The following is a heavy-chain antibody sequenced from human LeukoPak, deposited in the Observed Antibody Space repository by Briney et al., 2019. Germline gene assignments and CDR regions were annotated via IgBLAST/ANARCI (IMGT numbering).Heavy chain of an antibody. J-gene: IGHJ2*01. Sequence: GGSLRLSCAASEFTVSTNYMSWVRQAPGKGLEWVSVIYSGGNTYYADSVKGRFTISRDNSKNTVYLLMNSLRAEDTAVYYCARDPSSSGYQYFDLWGRGTLVTVSS. V-gene: IGHV3-66*01. CDR3: ARDPSSSGYQYFDL. CDR2: IYSGGNT. CDR1: EFTVSTNY. D-gene: IGHD6-13*01.